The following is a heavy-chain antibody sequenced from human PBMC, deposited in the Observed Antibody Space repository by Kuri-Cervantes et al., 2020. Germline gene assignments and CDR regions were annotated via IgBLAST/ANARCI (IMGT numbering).Heavy chain of an antibody. D-gene: IGHD6-25*01. CDR3: ARPLSGYYYYGMDV. CDR2: INPNSGGT. V-gene: IGHV1-2*02. CDR1: GYTFTGYY. J-gene: IGHJ6*02. Sequence: ASVKVSCKASGYTFTGYYMHWVRQAPGQGLEWMGWINPNSGGTNYAQKFQGRVTMTRDTSISTAYMELSRLRSDDTAVYYCARPLSGYYYYGMDVWGQGTTVTVFS.